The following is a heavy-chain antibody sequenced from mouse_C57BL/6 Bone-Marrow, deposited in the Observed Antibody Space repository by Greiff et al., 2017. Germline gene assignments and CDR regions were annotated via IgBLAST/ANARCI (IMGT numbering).Heavy chain of an antibody. J-gene: IGHJ1*03. D-gene: IGHD1-1*01. CDR2: IYPGSGNT. CDR1: GYTFTDYY. Sequence: QVQLQQSGAELVRPGASVKLSCKASGYTFTDYYINWVKQRPGQGLEWIARIYPGSGNTYYNEKFKGKATLTAEKSSSTAYMPRSSLTSEDSAVYFCARGDYGSSYWYFDVWGTGTTVTVSS. V-gene: IGHV1-76*01. CDR3: ARGDYGSSYWYFDV.